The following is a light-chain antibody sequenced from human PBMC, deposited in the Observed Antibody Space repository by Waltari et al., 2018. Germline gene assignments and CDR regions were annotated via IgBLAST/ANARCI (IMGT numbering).Light chain of an antibody. Sequence: EIVLTQSPGTLSLSPGERATLACRASQSVGRSLAWYQQKPGQAPRLLIYDASRRATGIPDRFSGSGSGTDFILTISTLEPEDFAVYYCQHYVRLPATFVQGTKVEI. CDR2: DAS. CDR1: QSVGRS. CDR3: QHYVRLPAT. V-gene: IGKV3-20*01. J-gene: IGKJ1*01.